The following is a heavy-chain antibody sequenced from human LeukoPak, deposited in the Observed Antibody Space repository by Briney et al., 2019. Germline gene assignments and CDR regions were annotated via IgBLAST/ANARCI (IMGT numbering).Heavy chain of an antibody. J-gene: IGHJ3*02. CDR2: IIPIFGTA. D-gene: IGHD3-3*01. Sequence: SVKVSCKASGGTFSSYAISWVRQAPGQGLEWMGGIIPIFGTANYAQKFQGRVTITADESTSTAYMELSSLRSEDTAVYYCARAIRFLEWYGAFDIWGQGTMVTVSS. CDR3: ARAIRFLEWYGAFDI. V-gene: IGHV1-69*13. CDR1: GGTFSSYA.